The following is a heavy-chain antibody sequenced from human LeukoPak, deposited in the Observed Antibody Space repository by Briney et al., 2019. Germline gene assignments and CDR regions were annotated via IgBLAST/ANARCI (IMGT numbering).Heavy chain of an antibody. D-gene: IGHD3-9*01. V-gene: IGHV4-59*08. CDR1: GGSISSYY. CDR2: IYYSGST. CDR3: AALRYTTNAFDI. Sequence: SETLSLTCTVSGGSISSYYWSWIRQPPGEGLEWIGYIYYSGSTNYNPSLKSRVTISVDTSKNQFSLKLSSVTAADTAVYYCAALRYTTNAFDIWGQGTMVTVSS. J-gene: IGHJ3*02.